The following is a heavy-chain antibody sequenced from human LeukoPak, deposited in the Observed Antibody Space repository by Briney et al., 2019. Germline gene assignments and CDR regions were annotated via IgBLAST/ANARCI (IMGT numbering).Heavy chain of an antibody. CDR1: GFTFSSYS. V-gene: IGHV3-21*01. J-gene: IGHJ4*02. CDR2: LSSSGSYI. CDR3: ARGDYFDY. Sequence: TGGSLRLSCAASGFTFSSYSMNWVRQAPGKGLQWVSSLSSSGSYIYYADSLKGRFTISTDNAKNSLYLQMNSLRAEDTAVYYCARGDYFDYWGQGTLVTVSS.